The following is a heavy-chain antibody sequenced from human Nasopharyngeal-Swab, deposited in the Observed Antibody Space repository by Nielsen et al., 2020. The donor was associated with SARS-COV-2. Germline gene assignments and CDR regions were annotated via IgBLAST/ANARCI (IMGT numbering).Heavy chain of an antibody. CDR2: IYSDGST. CDR1: GFTVSSNY. V-gene: IGHV3-53*01. D-gene: IGHD6-19*01. Sequence: GESLTISCEASGFTVSSNYMSWVRQAPGKGLEWVSVIYSDGSTSYADSVKGRFTISRDKSKNTLYLQMNSLRTEDTAVYYCAGKYSNGWYRFWGQGTLVTVSS. J-gene: IGHJ4*02. CDR3: AGKYSNGWYRF.